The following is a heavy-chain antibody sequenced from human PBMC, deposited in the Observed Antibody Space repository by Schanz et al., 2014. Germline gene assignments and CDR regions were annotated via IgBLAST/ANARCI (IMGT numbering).Heavy chain of an antibody. V-gene: IGHV3-7*01. CDR3: ARDRRNADLDY. CDR1: GFNFSDYA. Sequence: EVHLLESGGGLVPPGGSLRLSCAASGFNFSDYAMCWVRQAPGKGPEWVANIKQDESEKYYVDSVKGRFTISRDNAKNSLYLEMNSLRAEDTALYYCARDRRNADLDYWGQGTLVTVSS. CDR2: IKQDESEK. J-gene: IGHJ4*02. D-gene: IGHD1-1*01.